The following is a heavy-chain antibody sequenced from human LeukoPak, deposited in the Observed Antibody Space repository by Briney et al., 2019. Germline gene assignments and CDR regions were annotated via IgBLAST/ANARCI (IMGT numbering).Heavy chain of an antibody. CDR3: ARDWPARGYSYDYYFDY. J-gene: IGHJ4*02. Sequence: ASVKVSCKASGYTFTGYYIHWVRQAPGQGGEWMGWINPHSGGTNYAQKCQGRVTMTRDTAISTVYMELRRLRAEETAVYYCARDWPARGYSYDYYFDYWGQGTLVTVSS. V-gene: IGHV1-2*02. CDR1: GYTFTGYY. CDR2: INPHSGGT. D-gene: IGHD5-18*01.